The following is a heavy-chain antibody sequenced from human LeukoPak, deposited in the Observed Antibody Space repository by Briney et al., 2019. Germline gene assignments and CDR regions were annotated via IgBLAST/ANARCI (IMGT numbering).Heavy chain of an antibody. CDR2: IKQDGSEK. V-gene: IGHV3-7*01. Sequence: GGSLRLSCAASGFTFSSYWMSWVRQAPGKGLEWVANIKQDGSEKYYVDSVKGRFTTSRDNAKNSLYLQMNSLRAEDTAVYYCARDVVVAATFWFDPWGQGTLVTVSS. J-gene: IGHJ5*02. CDR3: ARDVVVAATFWFDP. D-gene: IGHD2-15*01. CDR1: GFTFSSYW.